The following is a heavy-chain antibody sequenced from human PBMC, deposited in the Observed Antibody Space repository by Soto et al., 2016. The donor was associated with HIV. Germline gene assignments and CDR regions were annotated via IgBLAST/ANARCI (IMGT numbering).Heavy chain of an antibody. V-gene: IGHV1-8*01. CDR1: GYTLSTYD. J-gene: IGHJ4*02. D-gene: IGHD6-13*01. Sequence: QVQLVQSGAEVKKPGASVKVSCKASGYTLSTYDINWVRQATGQGLEWMGWMNPSSGGTGYAQKFQGRVTITWDTSISTTYMEVRSLASEDTAVYFCTRHPRIGVTGTGVFDYWGQGTLVTVSS. CDR2: MNPSSGGT. CDR3: TRHPRIGVTGTGVFDY.